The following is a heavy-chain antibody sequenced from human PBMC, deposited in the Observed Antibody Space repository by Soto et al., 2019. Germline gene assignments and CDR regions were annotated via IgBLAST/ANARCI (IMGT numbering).Heavy chain of an antibody. Sequence: QVQLVESGGGVVQPGRSLRLSCAASGFTFSSYDMHWVRQAPGKGLEWVAVIWYDGSNKYYADSVKGRFTISRDNSKNTLYLQMNSLRAEDTAVYYSARSLGELLDDYWGQGTLVTVSS. CDR1: GFTFSSYD. D-gene: IGHD3-16*01. J-gene: IGHJ4*02. CDR2: IWYDGSNK. CDR3: ARSLGELLDDY. V-gene: IGHV3-33*01.